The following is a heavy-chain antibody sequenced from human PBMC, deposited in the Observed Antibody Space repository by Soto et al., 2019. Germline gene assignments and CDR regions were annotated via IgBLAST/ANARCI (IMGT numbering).Heavy chain of an antibody. D-gene: IGHD3-3*01. V-gene: IGHV3-33*01. J-gene: IGHJ4*02. CDR1: GFTFSSCG. CDR2: IWYDGSNK. CDR3: ARGAYDFWSGSQHFDY. Sequence: PGGSLRLSCAASGFTFSSCGMHWVRQAPGKGLEWVAVIWYDGSNKYYADSVKGRFTISRDNSKNTLYLQMNSLRAEDTAVYYCARGAYDFWSGSQHFDYWGQGTLVTVSS.